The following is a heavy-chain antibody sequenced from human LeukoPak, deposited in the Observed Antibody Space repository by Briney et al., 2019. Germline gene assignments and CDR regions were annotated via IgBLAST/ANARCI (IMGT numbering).Heavy chain of an antibody. CDR3: AKEGRSLQTY. J-gene: IGHJ4*02. CDR2: IKEDGTET. Sequence: GGSLRLSCAASGFMFSSNWMSWVRLAPGKGLEWVANIKEDGTETYYVDSVKGRFTISRDNAKNSLYLQMNSLRVEDTAVYYCAKEGRSLQTYWGQGSLVTVSS. CDR1: GFMFSSNW. V-gene: IGHV3-7*03. D-gene: IGHD5-24*01.